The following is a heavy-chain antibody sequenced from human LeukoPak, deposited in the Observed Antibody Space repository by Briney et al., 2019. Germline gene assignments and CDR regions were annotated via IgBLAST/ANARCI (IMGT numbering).Heavy chain of an antibody. CDR2: IYPGDSDT. V-gene: IGHV5-51*01. J-gene: IGHJ6*02. Sequence: GESLQISCKGSGYSFTSYWIGWVRQMPGKGLEWMGIIYPGDSDTRYSPSFQGQVTISADKSISTAYLQWSSLKASDTAMYYCASGLSSSWGYYYYGMDVWGQGTTVTVSS. CDR3: ASGLSSSWGYYYYGMDV. CDR1: GYSFTSYW. D-gene: IGHD6-13*01.